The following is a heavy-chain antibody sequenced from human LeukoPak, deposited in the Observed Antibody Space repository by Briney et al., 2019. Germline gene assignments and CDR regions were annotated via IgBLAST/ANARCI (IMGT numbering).Heavy chain of an antibody. V-gene: IGHV4-59*08. CDR1: GGSISRYY. J-gene: IGHJ4*01. CDR3: ARHGGAFGDYYFDY. D-gene: IGHD4-17*01. Sequence: SETLSLTCTVSGGSISRYYWSWIRQPPGKGLEWIGYISYNGITNYNPSLRSRVTISVDTSKNQFSLKLSSVTAADTAVFYCARHGGAFGDYYFDYWGHGTLVTVSS. CDR2: ISYNGIT.